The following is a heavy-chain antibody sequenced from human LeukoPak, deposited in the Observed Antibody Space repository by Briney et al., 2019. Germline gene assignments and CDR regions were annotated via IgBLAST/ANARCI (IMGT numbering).Heavy chain of an antibody. CDR1: GYTLTELS. V-gene: IGHV1-24*01. J-gene: IGHJ3*02. Sequence: GASVKVSCKVSGYTLTELSMQWVRQAPGKGLEWMGGFDPEDGETIYAQKFQGRVTITADKSTSTAYMELSSLRSEDTAVYYCARPPPSGSYSDDAFDIWGQGTMVTVSS. D-gene: IGHD1-26*01. CDR3: ARPPPSGSYSDDAFDI. CDR2: FDPEDGET.